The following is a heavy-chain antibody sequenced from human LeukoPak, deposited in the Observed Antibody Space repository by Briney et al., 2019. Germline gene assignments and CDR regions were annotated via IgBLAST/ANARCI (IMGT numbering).Heavy chain of an antibody. CDR1: GGSISSSGYY. J-gene: IGHJ4*02. D-gene: IGHD6-19*01. V-gene: IGHV3-23*01. Sequence: ETLSLTCTVSGGSISSSGYYWGWIRQPPGKGLEWVSAISGSGGSTYYADSVKGRFTISRDNSKNTLYLQMNSLRAEDTAVYYCAKDGYSSGWFDYWGQGTLVTVSS. CDR3: AKDGYSSGWFDY. CDR2: ISGSGGST.